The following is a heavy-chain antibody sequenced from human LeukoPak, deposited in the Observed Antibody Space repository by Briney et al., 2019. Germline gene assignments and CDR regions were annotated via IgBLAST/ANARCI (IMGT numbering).Heavy chain of an antibody. D-gene: IGHD6-13*01. CDR3: ARGGASKGYSSSWYVDY. J-gene: IGHJ4*02. V-gene: IGHV4-4*07. CDR2: IYTSGST. CDR1: GGSISSYY. Sequence: SETLSLTCTVSGGSISSYYWSWIRQPAGKGLEWIGRIYTSGSTNYNPSLKGRVTMSVDTSKNQFSLKLSSVTAADTAVYYCARGGASKGYSSSWYVDYWGQGTLVTVSS.